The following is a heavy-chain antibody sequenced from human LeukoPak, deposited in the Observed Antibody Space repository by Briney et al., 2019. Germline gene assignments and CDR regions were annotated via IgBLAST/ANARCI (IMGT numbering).Heavy chain of an antibody. Sequence: HAGGSLRLSCAASGFTFSNYAMSWVRQAPGKGLEWVSAISGSGGSTYYADSVKGRFTISRDNSKNTLYLQMNSLRAEDTAIYYCAKAYHYGAGSSFDYWGQGILVTVSS. CDR3: AKAYHYGAGSSFDY. CDR1: GFTFSNYA. J-gene: IGHJ4*02. D-gene: IGHD3-10*01. CDR2: ISGSGGST. V-gene: IGHV3-23*01.